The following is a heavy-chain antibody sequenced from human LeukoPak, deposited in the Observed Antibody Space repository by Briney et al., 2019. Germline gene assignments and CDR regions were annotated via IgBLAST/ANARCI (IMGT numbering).Heavy chain of an antibody. J-gene: IGHJ4*02. Sequence: GGSLRLSCAASGFTVSSNYMSWVRQAPGKGLEWVSVIYSGGSTYYADSVKGRFTISRDNSKNTLYLQMNSLRAEDTAVYYCANSMTTVTTFFDYWGQGTLVTVSS. D-gene: IGHD4-17*01. CDR1: GFTVSSNY. V-gene: IGHV3-66*01. CDR2: IYSGGST. CDR3: ANSMTTVTTFFDY.